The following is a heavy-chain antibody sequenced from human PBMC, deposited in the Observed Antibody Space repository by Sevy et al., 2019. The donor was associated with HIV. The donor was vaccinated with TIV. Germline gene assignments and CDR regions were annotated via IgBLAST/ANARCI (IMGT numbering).Heavy chain of an antibody. D-gene: IGHD6-19*01. V-gene: IGHV3-49*03. Sequence: GGSLRLSCTASGFTFGDYAMSWFRQAPGKGLEWVGFIRSKAYGGTTEYAASVKGRFTISRDDSKSIAYLQINSLKTEDTAVYYCTRDGAAGYSSGWYAFDIWGQGTMVTVSS. J-gene: IGHJ3*02. CDR2: IRSKAYGGTT. CDR3: TRDGAAGYSSGWYAFDI. CDR1: GFTFGDYA.